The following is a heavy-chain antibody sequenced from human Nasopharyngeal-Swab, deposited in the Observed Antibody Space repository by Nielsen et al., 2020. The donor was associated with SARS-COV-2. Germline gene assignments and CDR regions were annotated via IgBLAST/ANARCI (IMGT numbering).Heavy chain of an antibody. CDR2: ISSSGSTI. D-gene: IGHD6-13*01. Sequence: LSLTCAASGFTFSSYEVNWVRQAPGKGLEWVSYISSSGSTIYYADSVKGRFTISRDNAKNSLYLQMNSLRAEDTAVYYCARDKGAAAGDADFDYWGQGTLVTVSS. CDR3: ARDKGAAAGDADFDY. V-gene: IGHV3-48*03. J-gene: IGHJ4*02. CDR1: GFTFSSYE.